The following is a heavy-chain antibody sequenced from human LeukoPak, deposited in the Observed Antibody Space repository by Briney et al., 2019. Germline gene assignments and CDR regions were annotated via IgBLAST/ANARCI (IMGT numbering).Heavy chain of an antibody. D-gene: IGHD2-15*01. CDR3: ARDSVCSGGSCHEVDV. Sequence: SETLSLTCTVSGGSIGYYSWSRIRQPAGKGLEWIGRIFASGSTNYNPSLRSRVTMSVDTSKNQFSLKLTSVTAADTAVYYCARDSVCSGGSCHEVDVWGKGTTVTVSS. CDR2: IFASGST. CDR1: GGSIGYYS. V-gene: IGHV4-4*07. J-gene: IGHJ6*04.